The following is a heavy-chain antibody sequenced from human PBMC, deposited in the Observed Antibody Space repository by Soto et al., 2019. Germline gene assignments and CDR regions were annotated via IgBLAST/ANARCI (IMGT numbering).Heavy chain of an antibody. CDR3: ARVSRGSENYELDP. D-gene: IGHD3-10*01. CDR2: IYYSGST. V-gene: IGHV4-31*03. J-gene: IGHJ5*02. Sequence: QVQLQESGPGLVKPSQTLSLTCTVSGASISSGGYYWSWIRQHPGKGLEGIGYIYYSGSTYYNPSLKIRVTTSVDTSRKQFSMKLSSVYDADTAVYYCARVSRGSENYELDPWGQGTLVTVSS. CDR1: GASISSGGYY.